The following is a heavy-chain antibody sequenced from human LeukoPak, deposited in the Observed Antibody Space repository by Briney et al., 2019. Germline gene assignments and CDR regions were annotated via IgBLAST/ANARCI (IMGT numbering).Heavy chain of an antibody. V-gene: IGHV3-74*01. CDR2: INNDGSGT. CDR1: GFTFSSYW. D-gene: IGHD3-10*01. CDR3: VRGGFGHAMDV. Sequence: GGSLRLSCAASGFTFSSYWMHWVRQAPGKGLVWVSVINNDGSGTNYAGSVKVRSTISRDNAKNTLYLQMTSLGAEDTAVYYCVRGGFGHAMDVWGQGTTVTVSS. J-gene: IGHJ6*02.